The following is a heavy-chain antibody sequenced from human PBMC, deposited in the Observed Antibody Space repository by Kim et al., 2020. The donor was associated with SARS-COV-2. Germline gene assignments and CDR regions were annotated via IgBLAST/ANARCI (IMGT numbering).Heavy chain of an antibody. CDR3: ARGGRYVWGSYRYGWFDP. CDR2: INHSGST. J-gene: IGHJ5*02. D-gene: IGHD3-16*02. Sequence: SETLSLTCAVYGGSFSGYYWSWIRQPPGKGLEWIGEINHSGSTNYNPSLKSRVTISVDTSKNQFSLKLSSVTAADTAVYYCARGGRYVWGSYRYGWFDPWGQGDLVTVSS. CDR1: GGSFSGYY. V-gene: IGHV4-34*01.